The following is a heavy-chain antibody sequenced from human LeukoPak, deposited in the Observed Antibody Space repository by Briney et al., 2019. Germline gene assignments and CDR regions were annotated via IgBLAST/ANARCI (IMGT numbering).Heavy chain of an antibody. V-gene: IGHV6-1*01. D-gene: IGHD3-3*02. CDR3: AWGIFSALDF. CDR2: TYYTSKWNN. CDR1: GDSVFRDDVA. J-gene: IGHJ4*02. Sequence: SQTLSLTCVISGDSVFRDDVAWNWLRQSPSRGLEWLGRTYYTSKWNNDYAGSVKSRATINLDTAKNQLSLQLDSVTPEDSAVYFCAWGIFSALDFWGQGTLVTVSS.